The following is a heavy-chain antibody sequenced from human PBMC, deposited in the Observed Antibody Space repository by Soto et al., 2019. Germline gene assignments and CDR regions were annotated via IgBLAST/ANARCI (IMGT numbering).Heavy chain of an antibody. Sequence: QLQLQESGSGLVKPSQTLSLTCAVSGGSISSGGYSWSWIRQPPGKGLEWNGYIYHSGSTYYNPSTKSGVTSAVDRSMNQFAVKLSAVTAADTAVYYCARVPDRWGQGTLVTVSS. J-gene: IGHJ5*02. CDR1: GGSISSGGYS. CDR3: ARVPDR. D-gene: IGHD2-2*01. CDR2: IYHSGST. V-gene: IGHV4-30-2*01.